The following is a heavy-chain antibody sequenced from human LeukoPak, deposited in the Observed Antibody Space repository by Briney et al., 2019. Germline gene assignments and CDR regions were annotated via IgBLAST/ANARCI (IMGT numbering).Heavy chain of an antibody. CDR2: INPNSGGT. CDR1: GYTFTGYY. Sequence: ASVKVSCKASGYTFTGYYMHWVRQAPGQGLEWMGWINPNSGGTNYAQKFQARVTMTRDTSISTAYMELTRLRSDDTAVYYCARDPENSNSHYYYYMDVWGKGTTVTISS. J-gene: IGHJ6*03. V-gene: IGHV1-2*02. D-gene: IGHD1-1*01. CDR3: ARDPENSNSHYYYYMDV.